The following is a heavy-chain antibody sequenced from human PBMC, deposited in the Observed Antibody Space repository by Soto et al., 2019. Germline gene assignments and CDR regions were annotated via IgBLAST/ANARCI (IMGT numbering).Heavy chain of an antibody. CDR3: ARWIAAAGLYYYYGMDV. CDR1: GGSISSSNW. D-gene: IGHD6-13*01. CDR2: IYHSGST. Sequence: SETLSLTCAVSGGSISSSNWWSWVRQPPGKGLEWIGEIYHSGSTNYNPSLKSRVTISVDKSKNQFSLKLSSVTAADTAVYYRARWIAAAGLYYYYGMDVWGQGTTVTVSS. J-gene: IGHJ6*02. V-gene: IGHV4-4*02.